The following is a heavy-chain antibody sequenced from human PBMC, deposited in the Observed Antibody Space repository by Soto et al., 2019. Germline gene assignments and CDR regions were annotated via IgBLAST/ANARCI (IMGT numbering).Heavy chain of an antibody. D-gene: IGHD3-10*01. CDR2: IYYSGST. Sequence: SETLSLTCTVSGGSISSYYWSWIRQPPGKGLEWIGYIYYSGSTNYNPSLKSRVTISVDRSKNQFSLKLSSVTAADTAVYYCARLDYYGSGSYYNPDYWGQGTLVTVSS. V-gene: IGHV4-59*08. J-gene: IGHJ4*02. CDR1: GGSISSYY. CDR3: ARLDYYGSGSYYNPDY.